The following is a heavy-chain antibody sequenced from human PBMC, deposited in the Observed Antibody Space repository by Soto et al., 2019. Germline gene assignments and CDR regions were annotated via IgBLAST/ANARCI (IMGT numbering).Heavy chain of an antibody. CDR1: GGSISSGGYF. Sequence: QVQLQESGPGLVRPSQTLSLTCTVSGGSISSGGYFWSWIRQRPGKGLEWIGYINYRGITYYNPSLKSRVTRSVDTSKNQFSLKLSSVTAADTAVFYCAILSGGTFGSWGQGTLVTVSS. CDR2: INYRGIT. CDR3: AILSGGTFGS. J-gene: IGHJ4*02. D-gene: IGHD3-10*01. V-gene: IGHV4-31*03.